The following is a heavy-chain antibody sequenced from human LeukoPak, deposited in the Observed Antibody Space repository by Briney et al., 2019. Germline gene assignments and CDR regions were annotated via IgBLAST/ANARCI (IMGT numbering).Heavy chain of an antibody. CDR3: ARQTGSGLFILP. CDR2: IYYSGNT. Sequence: SETLSLTCTFSGVSISSSNSYWGWIRQPPGKGLEWIGSIYYSGNTYYNASLKSQVPISIDTSKNQFSLRLTSVTAADTAVYYCARQTGSGLFILPGGQGTLVTVSS. J-gene: IGHJ4*02. D-gene: IGHD3/OR15-3a*01. V-gene: IGHV4-39*01. CDR1: GVSISSSNSY.